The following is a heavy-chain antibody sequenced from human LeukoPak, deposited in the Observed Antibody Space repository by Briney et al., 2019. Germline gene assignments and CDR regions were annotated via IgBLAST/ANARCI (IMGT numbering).Heavy chain of an antibody. V-gene: IGHV3-53*05. CDR1: GFTVSSNY. CDR2: IYSGGST. Sequence: GGSLRLSCAASGFTVSSNYMSWVRQAPGKGLEWVSVIYSGGSTYYADSVKGRFTISRDNSKNTLYLQMNSLRAEDTAVYYCAKGKGRYCSSTSCSLDYWGQGTLVTVSS. J-gene: IGHJ4*02. CDR3: AKGKGRYCSSTSCSLDY. D-gene: IGHD2-2*01.